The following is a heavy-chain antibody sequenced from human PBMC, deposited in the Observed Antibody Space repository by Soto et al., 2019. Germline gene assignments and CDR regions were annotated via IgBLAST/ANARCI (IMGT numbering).Heavy chain of an antibody. CDR3: AREDYSSRGYWPVKY. CDR2: INPANGDT. V-gene: IGHV1-3*01. D-gene: IGHD3-22*01. Sequence: ASVKVSCKASGYTFVNNAMQWVRQAPGQGLEWMGWINPANGDTRYSQNFQGRVTFTRDTSASTAYMDLSSLRYEDTAVYYCAREDYSSRGYWPVKYWGQGTLVTVSS. CDR1: GYTFVNNA. J-gene: IGHJ4*02.